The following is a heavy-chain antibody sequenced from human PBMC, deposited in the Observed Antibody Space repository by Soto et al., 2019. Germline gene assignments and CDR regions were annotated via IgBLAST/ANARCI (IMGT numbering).Heavy chain of an antibody. CDR1: GYSFTSYW. Sequence: GESLKISCKGSGYSFTSYWIGWVRQMPGKGLEWMGIIYPGDSDTRYSPSFQGQVTISADKSISTAYLQWSSLKALDTAMYYCARGGPYSSSRGWFDPWGQGTLVTVSS. CDR2: IYPGDSDT. V-gene: IGHV5-51*01. J-gene: IGHJ5*02. D-gene: IGHD6-13*01. CDR3: ARGGPYSSSRGWFDP.